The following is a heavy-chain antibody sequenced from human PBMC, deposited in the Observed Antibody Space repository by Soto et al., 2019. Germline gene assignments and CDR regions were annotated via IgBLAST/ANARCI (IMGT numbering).Heavy chain of an antibody. V-gene: IGHV4-4*07. CDR1: GRSMSGYY. CDR2: IYTSGTT. J-gene: IGHJ4*02. D-gene: IGHD3-9*01. Sequence: SETLSLTCTVSGRSMSGYYWSWIRQPAGERLEWIGRIYTSGTTDFNPSLKGRVTMSVDTSKNQFSLKLTSVTAADTALYYCAREDYYDTGYYVVWGQGTQVTVSS. CDR3: AREDYYDTGYYVV.